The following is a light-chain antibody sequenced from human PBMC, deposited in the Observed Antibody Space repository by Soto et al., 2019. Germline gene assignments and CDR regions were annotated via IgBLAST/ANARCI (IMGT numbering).Light chain of an antibody. Sequence: DIVMTQSPDSLAVSLGERATINCKSSQSVLYTPNNNNYLAWFQQKPGQPPKLLICWASTRESGAPDRFSGSGSGTDFTLTISSVEAEDVAVYYCHQYARDPFTFGQGTKLEIK. CDR1: QSVLYTPNNNNY. CDR2: WAS. CDR3: HQYARDPFT. V-gene: IGKV4-1*01. J-gene: IGKJ2*01.